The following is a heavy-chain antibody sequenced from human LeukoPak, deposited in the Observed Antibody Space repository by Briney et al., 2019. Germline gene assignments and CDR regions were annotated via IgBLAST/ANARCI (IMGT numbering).Heavy chain of an antibody. Sequence: GGSLRLSCAASGFTFSSYWMSWVRQAPGKGLEWVANIKQDGSEKYYVDSVKGRFTISRDNATNSLYLQMNSLRAEATAVYYCAKDAAPTVLSLGLLFDPGGQGTLVTVSS. CDR2: IKQDGSEK. CDR1: GFTFSSYW. CDR3: AKDAAPTVLSLGLLFDP. J-gene: IGHJ5*02. D-gene: IGHD4-17*01. V-gene: IGHV3-7*01.